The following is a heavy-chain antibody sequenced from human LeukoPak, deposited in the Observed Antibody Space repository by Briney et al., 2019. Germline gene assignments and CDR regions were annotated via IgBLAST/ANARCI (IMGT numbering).Heavy chain of an antibody. J-gene: IGHJ5*02. D-gene: IGHD2-2*01. CDR3: ARGVIVVVPAAYNWFDP. V-gene: IGHV4-38-2*02. CDR2: IHHSGIT. CDR1: VYSISSGYY. Sequence: PSQTLSLTCTVSVYSISSGYYWGWIRPPPGKGLEWIGSIHHSGITYYNPSLKSRVTISVDRSKNQFSLKLSSVTAADTAVYYCARGVIVVVPAAYNWFDPWGQGTLVTVSS.